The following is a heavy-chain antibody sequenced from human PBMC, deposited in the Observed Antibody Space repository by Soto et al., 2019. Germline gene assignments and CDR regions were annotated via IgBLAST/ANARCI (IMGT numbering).Heavy chain of an antibody. CDR2: IGSSGNYI. D-gene: IGHD3-3*01. V-gene: IGHV3-21*01. CDR1: GFIFSSYS. Sequence: PGGSLRLSCAASGFIFSSYSMNWVRQAPGKGLEWVSSIGSSGNYIYYADSVKGRFTISRDNAKNSLYLQMNSLRAEDTAVYYCARGGDHDFWSGHNWFDPWGQGTQVTVS. CDR3: ARGGDHDFWSGHNWFDP. J-gene: IGHJ5*02.